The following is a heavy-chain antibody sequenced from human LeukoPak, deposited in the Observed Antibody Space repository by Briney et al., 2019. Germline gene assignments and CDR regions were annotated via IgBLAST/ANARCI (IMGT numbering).Heavy chain of an antibody. CDR3: AGTVTMVRGVHFDY. Sequence: SETLSLTCAVYGGSFSGYYWSWIRQPPGKGLEWIGYIYYSGSTNYNPSLKSRVTISVDTSKNQFSLKLSSVTAADTAVYYCAGTVTMVRGVHFDYWGQGTLVTVSS. V-gene: IGHV4-59*08. CDR1: GGSFSGYY. D-gene: IGHD3-10*01. CDR2: IYYSGST. J-gene: IGHJ4*02.